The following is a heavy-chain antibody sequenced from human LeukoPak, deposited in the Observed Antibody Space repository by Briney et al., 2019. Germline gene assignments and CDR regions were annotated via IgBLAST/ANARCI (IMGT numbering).Heavy chain of an antibody. CDR3: AREYSSSSGKALDY. D-gene: IGHD6-6*01. CDR2: IYTSGST. Sequence: LETLSLTCTVSSGSLGSYYWNWLRQPAGKGLEWIGHIYTSGSTNYNPSLKSRVTMSVDTSKNQFSLKLNSVTAADTAFYYCAREYSSSSGKALDYWGQGTLVTVSS. V-gene: IGHV4-4*07. CDR1: SGSLGSYY. J-gene: IGHJ4*02.